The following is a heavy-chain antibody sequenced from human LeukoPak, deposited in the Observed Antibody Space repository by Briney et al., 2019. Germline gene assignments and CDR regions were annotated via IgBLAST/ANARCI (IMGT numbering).Heavy chain of an antibody. CDR1: GFTFTSYW. CDR3: ARGYSGYNYGYYFDY. Sequence: GGSLRLSCAASGFTFTSYWMSWVRQAPGKGLEWVANIKQDGSGKYYVDSVKGRFTISRDNAKNSLYLQMNSLRAEDTAVYYCARGYSGYNYGYYFDYWGQGTLVTVSS. CDR2: IKQDGSGK. J-gene: IGHJ4*02. V-gene: IGHV3-7*01. D-gene: IGHD5-12*01.